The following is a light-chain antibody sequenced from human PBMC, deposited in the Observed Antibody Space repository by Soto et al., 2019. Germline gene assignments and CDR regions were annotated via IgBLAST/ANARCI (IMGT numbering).Light chain of an antibody. Sequence: SYELTQPPSVSVSPGQTASITCSGDKLGDKYACWYQQKPGQSPVLVIYQDSKRPSGIPERFSGSNSGNTATLTISGTQAMDEADYYCQAWDSSTVVFSGGTNLTVL. CDR2: QDS. CDR3: QAWDSSTVV. V-gene: IGLV3-1*01. CDR1: KLGDKY. J-gene: IGLJ2*01.